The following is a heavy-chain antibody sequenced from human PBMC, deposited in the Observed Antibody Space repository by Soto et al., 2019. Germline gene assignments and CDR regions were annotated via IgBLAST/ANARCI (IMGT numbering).Heavy chain of an antibody. Sequence: QLQLQESGPGLVKPSETLSLTCTVSDGSISSSAYYWAWIRQPPGKGLEWIGSNPYSGSTYYNPSLKSRVTISVDTSKNQFSLNLSSVTAADTAVYYCAKGYSGSLIGPDPWGQGTLVTVSP. D-gene: IGHD1-26*01. J-gene: IGHJ5*02. V-gene: IGHV4-39*01. CDR1: DGSISSSAYY. CDR2: NPYSGST. CDR3: AKGYSGSLIGPDP.